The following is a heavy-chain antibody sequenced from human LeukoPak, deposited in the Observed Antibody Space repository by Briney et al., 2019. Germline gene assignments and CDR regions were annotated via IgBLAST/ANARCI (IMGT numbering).Heavy chain of an antibody. J-gene: IGHJ4*02. D-gene: IGHD5-18*01. CDR3: ARVVYSYGPPVCYFDY. V-gene: IGHV4-31*02. Sequence: SETLSLTCTVSGGSVSSNGYFWSWIRHLPGKGLEWIGYISYSGAIYYNPSLRSRLTISLDTSKNQFSLRLTSVTAADTAVYYCARVVYSYGPPVCYFDYWGQGTLVTVSS. CDR2: ISYSGAI. CDR1: GGSVSSNGYF.